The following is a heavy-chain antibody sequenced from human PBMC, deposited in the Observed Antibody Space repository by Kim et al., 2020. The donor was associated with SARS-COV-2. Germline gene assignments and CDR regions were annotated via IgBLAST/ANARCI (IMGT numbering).Heavy chain of an antibody. CDR3: TRVFGAYDFSAY. V-gene: IGHV3-7*01. D-gene: IGHD3-3*01. CDR2: IKTDGSKQ. Sequence: GGSLRLSCAASEFYITNYWMSWVRQAPGKGLECVANIKTDGSKQLYADSVKGRFTISRDNTKNSLYLQMNGLRVEDTAIYYCTRVFGAYDFSAYWGQGTLVTVSS. CDR1: EFYITNYW. J-gene: IGHJ4*02.